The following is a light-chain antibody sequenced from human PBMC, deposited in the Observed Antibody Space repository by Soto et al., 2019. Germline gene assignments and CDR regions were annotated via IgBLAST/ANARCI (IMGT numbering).Light chain of an antibody. CDR2: GSS. CDR3: QQYNNWPPVYT. Sequence: IVLTQSPDTLSVSPWEIVTLSCRAIKNVNSNLAWFHQKPGQSPRLLIHGSSTRLTGVPPRFTGSGSGTDSSLTINVLHSEDFAVYYYQQYNNWPPVYTFGQGTKVDIK. J-gene: IGKJ2*01. CDR1: KNVNSN. V-gene: IGKV3-15*01.